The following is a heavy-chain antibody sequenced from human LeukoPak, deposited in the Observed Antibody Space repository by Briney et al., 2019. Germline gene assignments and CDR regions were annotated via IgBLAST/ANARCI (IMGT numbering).Heavy chain of an antibody. CDR2: IKQDGSEK. CDR3: ARGIAWFGELSPYFDY. J-gene: IGHJ4*02. V-gene: IGHV3-7*03. Sequence: GGSLRLSCAASGFTFSSYWMSWVRQAPGEGLEWVANIKQDGSEKYYVDSVKGRFTISRDNAKNSLYLQMNSLRAEDTAVYYCARGIAWFGELSPYFDYWGQGTLVTVSS. D-gene: IGHD3-10*01. CDR1: GFTFSSYW.